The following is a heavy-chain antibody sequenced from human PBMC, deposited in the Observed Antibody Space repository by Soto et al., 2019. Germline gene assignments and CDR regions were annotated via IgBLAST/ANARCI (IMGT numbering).Heavy chain of an antibody. D-gene: IGHD2-15*01. J-gene: IGHJ4*02. Sequence: QVQLVESGGGVVQPGRSLRLSCAASGFTFSSYGMHWVRQAPGKGLEWVAVISYAGSNKYYADSVKGLFTISRDNSKHTRYLLMNSLRDEDTAVYYCAKDRARYCGGGSCYSSFDDWGQGTLGTVSS. CDR1: GFTFSSYG. CDR3: AKDRARYCGGGSCYSSFDD. CDR2: ISYAGSNK. V-gene: IGHV3-30*18.